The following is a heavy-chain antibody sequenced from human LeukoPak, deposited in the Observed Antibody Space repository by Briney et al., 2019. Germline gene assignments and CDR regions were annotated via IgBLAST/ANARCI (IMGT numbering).Heavy chain of an antibody. V-gene: IGHV1-69*04. Sequence: SVKVSCKASGGTFSSYAISWVRQAPGQGLEWMGRIIPILGIANYAQKFQGRVTITADKSTSTAYMELSSLRSEDTAVYYCARDPSNSVGNRVYFDFWGQGTLVTVS. CDR2: IIPILGIA. CDR3: ARDPSNSVGNRVYFDF. D-gene: IGHD5/OR15-5a*01. CDR1: GGTFSSYA. J-gene: IGHJ4*02.